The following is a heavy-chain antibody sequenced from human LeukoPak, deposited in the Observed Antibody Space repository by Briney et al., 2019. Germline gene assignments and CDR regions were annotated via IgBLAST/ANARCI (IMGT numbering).Heavy chain of an antibody. CDR1: GFTFSSYW. J-gene: IGHJ4*02. CDR3: TTTGSYGDIDY. D-gene: IGHD4-17*01. V-gene: IGHV3-15*01. CDR2: IKSKTDGGTT. Sequence: GGSLRLSCAASGFTFSSYWMSWVRQAPGKGLEWVGRIKSKTDGGTTDYAAPVKGRFTISRDDSKNTLYLQMNSLKTEDTAVYYCTTTGSYGDIDYWGQGTLVTVSS.